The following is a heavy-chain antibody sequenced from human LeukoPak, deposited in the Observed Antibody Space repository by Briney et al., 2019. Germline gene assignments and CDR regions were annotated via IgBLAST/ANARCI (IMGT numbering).Heavy chain of an antibody. J-gene: IGHJ4*02. CDR2: INAGNGNT. D-gene: IGHD5-24*01. CDR1: GYTFTSYY. Sequence: ASVKVSCKASGYTFTSYYMHWVRQAPGQRLEWMGWINAGNGNTKYSQKFQGRVTITRDTSASTAYMELSSLRSEDTAVYYCARDDGSAGFDYWGQGTLVTVSS. V-gene: IGHV1-3*01. CDR3: ARDDGSAGFDY.